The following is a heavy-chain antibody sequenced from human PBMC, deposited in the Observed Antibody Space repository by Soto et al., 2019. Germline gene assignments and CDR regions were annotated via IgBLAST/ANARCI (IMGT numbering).Heavy chain of an antibody. CDR2: INHSGST. D-gene: IGHD3-10*01. CDR3: ARDGRDVLLWFGESDY. CDR1: GGSFSGYY. Sequence: QVQLQQWGAGLLKPSETLSLTCAVYGGSFSGYYWSWIRQPPGKGLEWIGEINHSGSTNYNPSLKSRVTISVDTSKNQFSLKLSSVTAADTAVYYCARDGRDVLLWFGESDYWGQGTLVTVSS. V-gene: IGHV4-34*01. J-gene: IGHJ4*02.